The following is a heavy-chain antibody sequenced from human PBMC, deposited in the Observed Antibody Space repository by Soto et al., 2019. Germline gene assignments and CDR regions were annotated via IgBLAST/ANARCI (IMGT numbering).Heavy chain of an antibody. CDR2: ISGSGGST. D-gene: IGHD6-6*01. V-gene: IGHV3-23*01. CDR1: GFTFSSYA. Sequence: PGGSLRLSCAASGFTFSSYAMSWVRQAPGKGLEWVSAISGSGGSTYYADSVRGRFTISRDNSKNTLYLQMNSLRAEDTAVYYCAKGTRIAARPSGLDYWGQGTLVTVSS. J-gene: IGHJ4*02. CDR3: AKGTRIAARPSGLDY.